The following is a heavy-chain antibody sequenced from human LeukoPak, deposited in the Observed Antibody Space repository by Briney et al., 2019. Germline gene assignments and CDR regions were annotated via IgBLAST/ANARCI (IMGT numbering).Heavy chain of an antibody. CDR1: GFTLRNYA. V-gene: IGHV3-30*18. Sequence: GISLRLPCAASGFTLRNYATHWVRQAPGKALVGVTVISTDGTDKKYADSVKGRFAISRDNSKNTLDLQMNSLRAEDTAVYYCAKDQKWGPADYYFDSWGQGTLVTVSS. CDR3: AKDQKWGPADYYFDS. CDR2: ISTDGTDK. D-gene: IGHD2-2*01. J-gene: IGHJ4*02.